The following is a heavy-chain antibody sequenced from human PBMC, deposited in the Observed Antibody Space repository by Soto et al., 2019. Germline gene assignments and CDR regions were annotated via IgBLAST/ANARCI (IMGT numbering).Heavy chain of an antibody. Sequence: SETLSLTCTVSGVSISSGGYYWSWIRQHPGKGLEWIGYIYYSGSTYYNPSLKSRVTISVDTSKNQFSLKLSSVTAADTAVYYCARDRNTMIFDYWGQGTLVTVSS. CDR3: ARDRNTMIFDY. D-gene: IGHD3-22*01. CDR1: GVSISSGGYY. V-gene: IGHV4-31*03. J-gene: IGHJ4*02. CDR2: IYYSGST.